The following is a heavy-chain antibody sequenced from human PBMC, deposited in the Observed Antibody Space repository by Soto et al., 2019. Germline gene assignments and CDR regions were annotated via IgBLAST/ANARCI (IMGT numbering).Heavy chain of an antibody. CDR1: GYTFTGHY. V-gene: IGHV1-46*01. CDR2: INPRGGST. D-gene: IGHD1-7*01. CDR3: ARGRSTELLIYADAFDI. J-gene: IGHJ3*02. Sequence: ASVKVSCKASGYTFTGHYMHWVRQAPGQGLEWMGIINPRGGSTSYAQKVQGRVTVTRDTSTTTVYMELTSLRSEDTAVYYCARGRSTELLIYADAFDICGQATLVTV.